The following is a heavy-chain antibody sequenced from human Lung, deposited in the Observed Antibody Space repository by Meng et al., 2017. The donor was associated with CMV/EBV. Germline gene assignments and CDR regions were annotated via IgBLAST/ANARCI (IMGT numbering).Heavy chain of an antibody. V-gene: IGHV4-39*01. CDR1: GGSISSSSYY. J-gene: IGHJ4*02. D-gene: IGHD6-19*01. CDR3: AGPDDSSGWYMPFDY. Sequence: SXTXSLXCTVSGGSISSSSYYWGWIRQPPGKGLEWIGSIYYSGSTYYNPSLKSRVTISVDTSKNQFSLKLSSVTAADTAVYYCAGPDDSSGWYMPFDYWGQGTLVTVSS. CDR2: IYYSGST.